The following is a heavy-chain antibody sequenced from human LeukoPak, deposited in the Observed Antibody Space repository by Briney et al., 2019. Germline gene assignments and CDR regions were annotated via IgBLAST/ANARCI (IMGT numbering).Heavy chain of an antibody. CDR2: ISGSGGST. Sequence: GGSLRLSCAASGFTFSSYAMSWVRQAPGKGLEWVSAISGSGGSTYYADSVKGRFTISRDNSKNTLYLQMNSLRAEDTAVYYCAKGPSSSSRYYYYMDVWGKGTTVTIPS. D-gene: IGHD6-13*01. CDR1: GFTFSSYA. V-gene: IGHV3-23*01. J-gene: IGHJ6*03. CDR3: AKGPSSSSRYYYYMDV.